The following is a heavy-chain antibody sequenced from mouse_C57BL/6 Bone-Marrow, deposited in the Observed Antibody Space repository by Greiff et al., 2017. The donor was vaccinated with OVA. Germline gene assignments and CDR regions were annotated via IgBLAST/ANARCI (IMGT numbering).Heavy chain of an antibody. CDR3: TTLPHVADFDY. Sequence: EVQLVESGAELVRPGASVKLSCTASGFNIKDDYMHWVKQRPEQGLEWIGWIDPENGDTEYASKFQGKATITADTSSNTAYLQLSSLTSDDTAVYYCTTLPHVADFDYWGQGTTLTVSS. CDR2: IDPENGDT. J-gene: IGHJ2*01. CDR1: GFNIKDDY. V-gene: IGHV14-4*01. D-gene: IGHD1-1*01.